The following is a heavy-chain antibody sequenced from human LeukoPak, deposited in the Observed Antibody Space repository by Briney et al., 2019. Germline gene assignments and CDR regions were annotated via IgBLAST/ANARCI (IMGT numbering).Heavy chain of an antibody. Sequence: SETLSLTCTVSGGSISSYYWSWIRQPPGKGLEWIGYIYYSGSTNYNPSLKSRVTISVDTSKNQFSLKLSSVTAADTAEYYCACPLWFGDLPGAFDIWGQGTMVTVSS. V-gene: IGHV4-59*01. J-gene: IGHJ3*02. CDR1: GGSISSYY. D-gene: IGHD3-10*01. CDR3: ACPLWFGDLPGAFDI. CDR2: IYYSGST.